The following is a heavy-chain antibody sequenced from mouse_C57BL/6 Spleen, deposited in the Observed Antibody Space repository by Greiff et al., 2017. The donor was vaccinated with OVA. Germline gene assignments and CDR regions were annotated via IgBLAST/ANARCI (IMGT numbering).Heavy chain of an antibody. J-gene: IGHJ3*01. D-gene: IGHD2-2*01. V-gene: IGHV1-53*01. CDR3: AIIYYGYDGFAY. Sequence: QVQLKQSGTELVKPGASVKLSCKASGYTFTSYWMHWVKQRPGQGLEWIGNINPSNGGTNYNEKFKSKATLTVDKSSSTAYMQLSSLTSEDSAVYYCAIIYYGYDGFAYWGQGTLVTVSA. CDR2: INPSNGGT. CDR1: GYTFTSYW.